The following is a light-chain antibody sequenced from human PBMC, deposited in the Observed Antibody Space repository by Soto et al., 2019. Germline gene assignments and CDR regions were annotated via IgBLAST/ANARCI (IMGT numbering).Light chain of an antibody. Sequence: EIVLTQSPATLPLSPGERARLSCRASQTITSYLLWYQQKPGLAPRLLIYDASNRATGIPARFSGSGSETDFTLTISSLEPEDFAVYYCQLRSNWPRTFAGGTKVDIK. V-gene: IGKV3-11*01. CDR2: DAS. CDR3: QLRSNWPRT. J-gene: IGKJ4*01. CDR1: QTITSY.